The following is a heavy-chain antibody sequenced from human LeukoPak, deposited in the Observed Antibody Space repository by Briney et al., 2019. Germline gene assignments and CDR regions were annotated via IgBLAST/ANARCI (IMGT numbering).Heavy chain of an antibody. J-gene: IGHJ6*02. CDR3: ARTRVVPAAMVDYYYGMDV. V-gene: IGHV1-69*01. CDR2: GTA. Sequence: GTANYAQKFQGRVTITADESTSTAYMELSSLRSEDTAVYYCARTRVVPAAMVDYYYGMDVWGQGTTVTVSS. D-gene: IGHD2-2*01.